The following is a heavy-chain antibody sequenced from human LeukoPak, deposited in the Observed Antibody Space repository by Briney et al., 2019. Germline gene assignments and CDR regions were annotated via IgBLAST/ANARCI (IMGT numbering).Heavy chain of an antibody. V-gene: IGHV1-69*04. CDR2: IIPILGIA. J-gene: IGHJ4*02. CDR1: GGTFSSYA. CDR3: ARDRRIVGAPSASDY. D-gene: IGHD1-26*01. Sequence: GASVKVSCKASGGTFSSYAISWVRQAPGQGLEWMGRIIPILGIANYAQKFQGRVTITADKSTSTAYMELSSLRSEDTAVYYCARDRRIVGAPSASDYWGQGTLVTVSS.